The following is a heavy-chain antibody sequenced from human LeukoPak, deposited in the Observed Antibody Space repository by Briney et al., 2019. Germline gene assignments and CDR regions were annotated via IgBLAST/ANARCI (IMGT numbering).Heavy chain of an antibody. D-gene: IGHD3-3*01. J-gene: IGHJ4*02. CDR1: GYTFTSYG. V-gene: IGHV1-46*03. Sequence: ASVKVSCKASGYTFTSYGISWVRQAPGQGLEWMGIINPSGGSTSYAQKFQGRVTMTRDTSTSTVYMELSSLRSEDTAVYYCARDMGSFATFVDYWGQGTLVTVSS. CDR3: ARDMGSFATFVDY. CDR2: INPSGGST.